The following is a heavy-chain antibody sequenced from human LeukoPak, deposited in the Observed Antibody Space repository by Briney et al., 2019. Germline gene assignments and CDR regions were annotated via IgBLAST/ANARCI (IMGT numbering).Heavy chain of an antibody. D-gene: IGHD3-10*01. Sequence: GGSLRLSCAASGFTFSSYWMTWVSQAPGKGLEWVANIRQDGSEKYYVDSVKGRFTISRDNAKNTLYLQMNSLRAEDTAVYYCTRDTFGARDSWGQGTLVTVSS. CDR2: IRQDGSEK. V-gene: IGHV3-7*01. CDR1: GFTFSSYW. J-gene: IGHJ4*02. CDR3: TRDTFGARDS.